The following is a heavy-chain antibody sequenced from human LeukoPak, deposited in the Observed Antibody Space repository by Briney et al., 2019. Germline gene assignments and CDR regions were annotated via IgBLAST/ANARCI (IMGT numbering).Heavy chain of an antibody. CDR3: ARDVEQWLVTLVGYFDY. CDR1: GFTFSSYS. D-gene: IGHD6-19*01. Sequence: PGGSLRLSCAASGFTFSSYSMNWVRQAPGKGLEWVSSISSSSSYIYYADSVKGRFATSRDNAKNSLYLQMNSLRAEDTAVYYCARDVEQWLVTLVGYFDYWGQGTLVTVSS. CDR2: ISSSSSYI. J-gene: IGHJ4*02. V-gene: IGHV3-21*01.